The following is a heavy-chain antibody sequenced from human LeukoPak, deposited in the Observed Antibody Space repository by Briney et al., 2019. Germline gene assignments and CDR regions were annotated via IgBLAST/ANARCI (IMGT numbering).Heavy chain of an antibody. D-gene: IGHD6-19*01. V-gene: IGHV4-59*01. CDR3: ARGGWYPESFQH. CDR1: GASISTYY. CDR2: LYFGGST. J-gene: IGHJ1*01. Sequence: PSETLSLTCSVSGASISTYYWSWIRQPPGKGLEWIGYLYFGGSTNYNPSLKSRVTISVDTSKNQFSLKLSSVTAADTAVYYCARGGWYPESFQHWGQGALVTVSS.